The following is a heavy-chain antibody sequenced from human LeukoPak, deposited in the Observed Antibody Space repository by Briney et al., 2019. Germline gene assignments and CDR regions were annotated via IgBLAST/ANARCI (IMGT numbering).Heavy chain of an antibody. CDR2: ISSSSRYI. CDR1: RFTFSDYS. V-gene: IGHV3-21*01. J-gene: IGHJ4*02. CDR3: ARVLEAASFDY. D-gene: IGHD6-25*01. Sequence: GGSLRLSCAASRFTFSDYSMNWVRLAPGKGLEWVSSISSSSRYIYFADSLKGRFTISRDNAKNSLYLQMNSLRAEDTAVYYCARVLEAASFDYWGQGILVTVSS.